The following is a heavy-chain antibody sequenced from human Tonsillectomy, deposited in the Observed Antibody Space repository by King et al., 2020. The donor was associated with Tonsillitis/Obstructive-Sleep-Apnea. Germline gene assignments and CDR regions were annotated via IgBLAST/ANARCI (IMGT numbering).Heavy chain of an antibody. V-gene: IGHV4-39*07. CDR3: ARKPDYYYYGMDV. CDR2: IYYSGST. Sequence: QLQESGPGLVKPSETLSLTCTVSGGSISSSSYYWGWIRQPPGKGLEWIGSIYYSGSTYYNPSLKSRVTISVDTSKNQFSLKLSSVTAADTAVYYCARKPDYYYYGMDVWGQGTTVTVCS. CDR1: GGSISSSSYY. J-gene: IGHJ6*02.